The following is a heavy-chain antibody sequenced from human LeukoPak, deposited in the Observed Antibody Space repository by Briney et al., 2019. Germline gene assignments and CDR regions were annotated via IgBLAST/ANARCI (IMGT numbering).Heavy chain of an antibody. Sequence: SGGSLRLSCSASGFTVSSNYMSWVRQAPGKGLEWVSVIYSGGSAYYADSVKGRFTISRDNSKNTLSLQLNSLRAEDTAVYYCARGSSGWYSQYWFDPWGQGTLVTVSS. V-gene: IGHV3-66*01. J-gene: IGHJ5*02. D-gene: IGHD6-19*01. CDR3: ARGSSGWYSQYWFDP. CDR1: GFTVSSNY. CDR2: IYSGGSA.